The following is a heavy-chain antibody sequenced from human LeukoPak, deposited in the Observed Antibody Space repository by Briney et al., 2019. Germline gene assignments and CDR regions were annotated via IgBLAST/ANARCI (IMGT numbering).Heavy chain of an antibody. CDR1: GGTFSSYA. D-gene: IGHD5-12*01. CDR3: ARSPRGYDTYYFDY. V-gene: IGHV1-69*13. CDR2: IIPIFGTA. J-gene: IGHJ4*02. Sequence: ASVKVSCKASGGTFSSYAISWVRQAPGQGLEWMGGIIPIFGTANYAQKFQGRVTITADESTSTAYMELSSLRSEDTAVYYCARSPRGYDTYYFDYWGQGTPVTVSS.